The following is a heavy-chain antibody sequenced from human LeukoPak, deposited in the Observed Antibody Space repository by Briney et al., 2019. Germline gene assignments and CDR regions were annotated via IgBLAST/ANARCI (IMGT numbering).Heavy chain of an antibody. V-gene: IGHV3-23*01. J-gene: IGHJ4*02. CDR1: GFSLSNYA. CDR2: ISDSGSTA. Sequence: GGSLRLSCGASGFSLSNYAMTWVRQAPGKGLEWVSGISDSGSTAFYADSVKGRFTSSRDNPKNTLYLQINSLRAEDTAVYYCAKDMQTWPRFPDYWGQGTLVTVSS. D-gene: IGHD5-12*01. CDR3: AKDMQTWPRFPDY.